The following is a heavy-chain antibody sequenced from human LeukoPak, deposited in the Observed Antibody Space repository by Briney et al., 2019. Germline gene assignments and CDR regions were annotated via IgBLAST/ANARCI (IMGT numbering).Heavy chain of an antibody. CDR3: ARLGSGSQTFDY. CDR1: GGSLSSTSYY. CDR2: IYHSGST. V-gene: IGHV4-39*07. J-gene: IGHJ4*02. D-gene: IGHD3-10*02. Sequence: SETLSLTCTVSGGSLSSTSYYWGWIRQPPGKGLEWIGSIYHSGSTYYNPSLKSRVTISVDTSKNQFSLKLSSVTAADTAVYYCARLGSGSQTFDYWGQGTLVTVSS.